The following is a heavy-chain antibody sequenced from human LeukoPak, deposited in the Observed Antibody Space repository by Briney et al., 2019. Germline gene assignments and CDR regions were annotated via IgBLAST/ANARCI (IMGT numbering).Heavy chain of an antibody. V-gene: IGHV4-59*02. CDR2: ISYSGST. CDR1: GGSGSSDS. Sequence: SETLSLTCTVSGGSGSSDSWSWIRQPPGQGLEWIGYISYSGSTSYNPSLKSRVTISVDPSKSQLSLKLRSVTAADTAVYYCARHLQAYYYDSSGYYSDAFDIWGQGTMVTVSS. D-gene: IGHD3-22*01. J-gene: IGHJ3*02. CDR3: ARHLQAYYYDSSGYYSDAFDI.